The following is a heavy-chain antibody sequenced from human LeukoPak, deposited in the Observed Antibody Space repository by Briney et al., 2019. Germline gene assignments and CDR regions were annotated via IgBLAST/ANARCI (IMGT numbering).Heavy chain of an antibody. CDR1: GFTFSSYS. J-gene: IGHJ5*02. V-gene: IGHV3-21*01. Sequence: GGSLRLSCAASGFTFSSYSMTWVRQAPGKGLEWVSSISSSSSYIYYADSVKGRFTISRDNAKNSLYLQMNSLRAEDTAVYYCARDASRKWGYCSGGSCYNWFDPWGQGILVTVSS. CDR3: ARDASRKWGYCSGGSCYNWFDP. CDR2: ISSSSSYI. D-gene: IGHD2-15*01.